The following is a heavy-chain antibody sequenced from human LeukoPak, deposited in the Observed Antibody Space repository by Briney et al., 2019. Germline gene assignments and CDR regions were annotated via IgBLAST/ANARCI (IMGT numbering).Heavy chain of an antibody. D-gene: IGHD3-10*01. CDR2: LYYSGST. Sequence: SETLSLICSVSGGSISSYYWSWIRQPPGKGLEWFGYLYYSGSTNYNPSLNSRVTISVDTSKNQFSLKLSSVTAADTAVYYCAKESWVLRFRRNQGSWFDPWGQGTLVTVSS. CDR1: GGSISSYY. CDR3: AKESWVLRFRRNQGSWFDP. J-gene: IGHJ5*02. V-gene: IGHV4-59*01.